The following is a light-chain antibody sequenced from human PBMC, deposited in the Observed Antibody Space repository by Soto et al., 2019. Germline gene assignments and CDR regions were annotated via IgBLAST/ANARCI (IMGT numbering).Light chain of an antibody. J-gene: IGKJ3*01. Sequence: EIVMTQSPGTLSVSPGERATLSCRASQSVSSNLAWYQQKPGQAPRLLIYGASTRATGIPARFSGSGSGTEFTLTIRSLQSEDFAVYYCQQYNNWPFTFGPGNKVDF. CDR3: QQYNNWPFT. CDR2: GAS. V-gene: IGKV3-15*01. CDR1: QSVSSN.